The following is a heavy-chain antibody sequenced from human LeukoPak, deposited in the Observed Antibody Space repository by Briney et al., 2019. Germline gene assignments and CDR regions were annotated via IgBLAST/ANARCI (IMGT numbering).Heavy chain of an antibody. CDR1: GFTFSSYA. CDR3: ARRVSSSWYSDAFDI. CDR2: IYYSGST. D-gene: IGHD6-13*01. V-gene: IGHV4-39*01. J-gene: IGHJ3*02. Sequence: GSLRLSCAASGFTFSSYAMSWVRQAPGKGLEWIGSIYYSGSTYYNPSLKSRVTISVDTSKNQFSLKLSSVTAADTAVYYCARRVSSSWYSDAFDIWGQGTMVTVSS.